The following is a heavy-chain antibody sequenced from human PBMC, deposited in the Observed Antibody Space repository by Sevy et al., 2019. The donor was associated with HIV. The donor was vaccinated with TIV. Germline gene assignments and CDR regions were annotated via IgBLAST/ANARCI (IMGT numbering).Heavy chain of an antibody. CDR2: ISSNGGST. V-gene: IGHV3-64*01. D-gene: IGHD6-19*01. CDR1: GIIFTSSG. J-gene: IGHJ5*02. Sequence: GGSPRLSCVVSGIIFTSSGMHWVRQAPGKGLEYVSAISSNGGSTYYANSVKGRFTISRDNSKNTLYLQMGSLRAEDMAVYYCARGRQQWLVAVVVWFDPWGQGTLVTVSS. CDR3: ARGRQQWLVAVVVWFDP.